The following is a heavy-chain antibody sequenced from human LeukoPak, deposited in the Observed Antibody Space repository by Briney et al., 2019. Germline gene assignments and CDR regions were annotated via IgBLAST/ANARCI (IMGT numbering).Heavy chain of an antibody. V-gene: IGHV3-23*01. CDR2: IGANGATT. CDR1: GLTFNKYA. Sequence: GGSLTLSCAVSGLTFNKYAMNWVRQAPGKGLEWVSGIGANGATTYYADSVKGRFTISRDNSKNTLFLQLKRLRADDTGVYFCAKDLEAVTGTIVNDYWGQGTPVTVSS. J-gene: IGHJ4*02. D-gene: IGHD6-19*01. CDR3: AKDLEAVTGTIVNDY.